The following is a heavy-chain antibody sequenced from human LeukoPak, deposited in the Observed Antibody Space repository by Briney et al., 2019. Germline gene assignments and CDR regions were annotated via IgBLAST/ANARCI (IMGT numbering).Heavy chain of an antibody. CDR3: ARMYYYDSSGYYGRGIEYYLDY. J-gene: IGHJ4*02. CDR2: IYYSGST. CDR1: GGSISSYY. V-gene: IGHV4-59*01. Sequence: SETLSLTCTVSGGSISSYYWSWIRQPPGKGLEWIGYIYYSGSTNYNPSLKSRVTISVDTSKNQFSLKLSSVTAADTAVYYCARMYYYDSSGYYGRGIEYYLDYWGQGTLVTVSS. D-gene: IGHD3-22*01.